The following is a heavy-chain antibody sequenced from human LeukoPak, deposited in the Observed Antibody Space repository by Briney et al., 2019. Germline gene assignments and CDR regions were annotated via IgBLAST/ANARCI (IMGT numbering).Heavy chain of an antibody. CDR2: IIPILGIA. V-gene: IGHV1-69*04. CDR1: GGTFSSYA. CDR3: ARDRIPLYYYGSGSYLDY. J-gene: IGHJ4*02. D-gene: IGHD3-10*01. Sequence: SVKVSCKASGGTFSSYAISWVRQAPGQGLEWMGGIIPILGIANYAQKFQGRVTITADKSTSTAYMELSSLRSEDTAVYYCARDRIPLYYYGSGSYLDYWGQGTLVTVSS.